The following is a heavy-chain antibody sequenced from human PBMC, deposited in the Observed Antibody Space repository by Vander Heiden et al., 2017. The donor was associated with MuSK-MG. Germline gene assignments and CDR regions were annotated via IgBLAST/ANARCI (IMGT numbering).Heavy chain of an antibody. CDR1: GFPFSSNS. J-gene: IGHJ4*02. CDR3: ARIAAAGLYFDY. V-gene: IGHV3-21*01. CDR2: ISSSSSYI. Sequence: EVQLVESGGGLVKPGWSLRLPCAASGFPFSSNSMNWVRQAPGKGLEWVSSISSSSSYIYYADSVKGRFTISRDNAKNSLYLQMNSLRAEDTAVYYCARIAAAGLYFDYWGQGTLVTVSS. D-gene: IGHD6-13*01.